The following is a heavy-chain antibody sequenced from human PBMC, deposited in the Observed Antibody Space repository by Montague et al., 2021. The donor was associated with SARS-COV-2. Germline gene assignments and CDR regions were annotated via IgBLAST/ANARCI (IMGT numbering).Heavy chain of an antibody. D-gene: IGHD2-8*01. V-gene: IGHV4-59*01. CDR1: GGSISGYY. CDR3: ARLLRSCTNGVCRTYYYYAMDV. CDR2: IYYSGST. Sequence: SETLSLTCTVSGGSISGYYWSWIRQPPGKGLEWIGYIYYSGSTKXNPFLESRVTVSVDRSKNQVSLKLSSVTAADTAVYYCARLLRSCTNGVCRTYYYYAMDVWGQETTVTVSS. J-gene: IGHJ6*02.